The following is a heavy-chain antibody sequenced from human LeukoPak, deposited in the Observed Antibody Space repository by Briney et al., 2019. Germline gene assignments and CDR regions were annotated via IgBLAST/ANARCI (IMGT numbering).Heavy chain of an antibody. V-gene: IGHV3-21*01. Sequence: PGGSLRLSCAASGFTFSSYSMNWVRQAPGKGLEWVSSISSSSSYIYYADSVKGRFTISRDNAKNSLYLQMNSLRAEDTAVYYCARDRGGDYFPAAFDIWGQGTMVTVSS. D-gene: IGHD4-17*01. CDR1: GFTFSSYS. J-gene: IGHJ3*02. CDR2: ISSSSSYI. CDR3: ARDRGGDYFPAAFDI.